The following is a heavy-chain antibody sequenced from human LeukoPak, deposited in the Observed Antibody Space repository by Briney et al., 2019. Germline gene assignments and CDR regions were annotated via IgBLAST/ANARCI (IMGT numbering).Heavy chain of an antibody. CDR2: IKQDGSEK. CDR3: ALDTAMVTLSSGDYGEGYDY. V-gene: IGHV3-7*03. CDR1: GFTFSSYW. Sequence: PGGSLRLSCAASGFTFSSYWMSWVRQAPGKGLEWVANIKQDGSEKYYVDSVKGRFTISRDNSKNTLYLQMNSLRAEDTAVYYCALDTAMVTLSSGDYGEGYDYWGQGTLVTVSS. J-gene: IGHJ4*02. D-gene: IGHD5-18*01.